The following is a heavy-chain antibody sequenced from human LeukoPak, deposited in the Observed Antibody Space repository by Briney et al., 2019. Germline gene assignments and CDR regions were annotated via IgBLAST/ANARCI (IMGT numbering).Heavy chain of an antibody. V-gene: IGHV4-61*02. CDR2: IYTSGST. D-gene: IGHD6-13*01. CDR1: GGSISSSSYY. CDR3: AREELVPDKYYFDY. J-gene: IGHJ4*02. Sequence: PSETLSLTCTVSGGSISSSSYYWGWIRQPAGKGLEWIGRIYTSGSTNYNPSLKSRVTISVDTSKNQFSLKLSSVTAADTAVYYCAREELVPDKYYFDYWGQGTLVTVSS.